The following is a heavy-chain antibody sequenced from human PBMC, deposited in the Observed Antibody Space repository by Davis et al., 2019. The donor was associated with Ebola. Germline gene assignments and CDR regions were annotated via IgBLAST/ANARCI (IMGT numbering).Heavy chain of an antibody. D-gene: IGHD4-17*01. CDR3: AKGRYTVTTVIDY. V-gene: IGHV3-23*01. CDR2: ISSSGDST. J-gene: IGHJ4*02. Sequence: AGSLRLSCAASGFTFSSYSMSWVRQAPGKGLERVSGISSSGDSTYYADSVKGRFTISRDNAKKSLYLQMNSLRAEDTALYYCAKGRYTVTTVIDYWGQGTLGTVSS. CDR1: GFTFSSYS.